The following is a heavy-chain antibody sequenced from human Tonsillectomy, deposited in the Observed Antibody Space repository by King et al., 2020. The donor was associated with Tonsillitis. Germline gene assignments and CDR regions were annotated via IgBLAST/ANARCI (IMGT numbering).Heavy chain of an antibody. Sequence: VQLVESGGGLVQPGGSLRLSCAASGFTFSRYNMNWVRQAPGKGLEWVSYITTSSSSTNYADSVKGRFTISRDNSKNSLYLQMNSLRAEDTAVYFCARALGGRLMGASLFDYWGQGTLVTVSS. D-gene: IGHD1-26*01. CDR3: ARALGGRLMGASLFDY. CDR1: GFTFSRYN. CDR2: ITTSSSST. V-gene: IGHV3-48*01. J-gene: IGHJ4*02.